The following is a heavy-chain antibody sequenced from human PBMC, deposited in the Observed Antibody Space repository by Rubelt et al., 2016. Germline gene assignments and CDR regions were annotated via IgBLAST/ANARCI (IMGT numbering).Heavy chain of an antibody. CDR1: GGSISSYY. CDR3: ARDTTMIYAFDI. CDR2: IYYSGST. Sequence: QLQLQESGPGLVKPSETLSLTCTVSGGSISSYYWSWIRQPPGKGLEWIGYIYYSGSTNYNPSLKSRVTISVDTSKNQFSLKLSSVTAADTAVYYCARDTTMIYAFDIWGQGTMVTVSS. V-gene: IGHV4-59*01. D-gene: IGHD3-22*01. J-gene: IGHJ3*02.